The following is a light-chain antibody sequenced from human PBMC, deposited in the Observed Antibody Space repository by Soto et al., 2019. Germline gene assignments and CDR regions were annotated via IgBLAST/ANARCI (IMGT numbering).Light chain of an antibody. CDR2: AAS. Sequence: DIQMTQSPSSLSASVADRVTITCRASQSISSYFNWYQQKPGKAPKLLIYAASSLQSGVPPRFSGSGSGTDFTLTISSLQPEDFATYYCQQSYSSLWTFGQGTKVYIK. CDR1: QSISSY. CDR3: QQSYSSLWT. J-gene: IGKJ1*01. V-gene: IGKV1-39*01.